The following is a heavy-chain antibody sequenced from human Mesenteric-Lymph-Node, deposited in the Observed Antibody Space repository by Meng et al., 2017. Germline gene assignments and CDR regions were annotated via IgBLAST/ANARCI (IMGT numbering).Heavy chain of an antibody. Sequence: QVQLQESGPGLGKRSRTLALTCTVSGGSISSNGYFWNWIRLHPGKGLEWIGYIYYRGSTQYNPSLKSRVTISLDTSKNQFSLQLSSVTAADTAVYYCARSYYYDSSGLNWFDPWGQGILVTVSS. CDR2: IYYRGST. J-gene: IGHJ5*02. CDR3: ARSYYYDSSGLNWFDP. D-gene: IGHD3-22*01. CDR1: GGSISSNGYF. V-gene: IGHV4-31*03.